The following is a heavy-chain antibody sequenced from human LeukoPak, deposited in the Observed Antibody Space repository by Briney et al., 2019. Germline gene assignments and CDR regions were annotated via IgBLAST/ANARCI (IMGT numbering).Heavy chain of an antibody. CDR3: ARAVTMVRGVRARSRSYYFDY. CDR1: GGTFSSYA. D-gene: IGHD3-10*01. CDR2: IIPIFGTA. J-gene: IGHJ4*02. Sequence: SVKVSCKASGGTFSSYAISWVRQAPGQGLEWMGGIIPIFGTANYAQTFQGRVTITADKSTSTAYMELSSLRSDDTAVYYCARAVTMVRGVRARSRSYYFDYWGQGNLVTVSS. V-gene: IGHV1-69*06.